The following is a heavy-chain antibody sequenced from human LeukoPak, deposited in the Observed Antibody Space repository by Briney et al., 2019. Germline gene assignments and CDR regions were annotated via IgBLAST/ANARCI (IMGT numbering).Heavy chain of an antibody. V-gene: IGHV3-23*01. J-gene: IGHJ4*02. D-gene: IGHD5-18*01. CDR3: AKDLYTYGTTPLDY. CDR2: ISSSGGST. Sequence: PGGSLRLSCAASGFTFSSYAMSWVRQTAGKGLEWVSSISSSGGSTYYADSVKGRFTISRDCSKNTLYLQMNSPRAEDTAVYYCAKDLYTYGTTPLDYWGQGTLVTVSS. CDR1: GFTFSSYA.